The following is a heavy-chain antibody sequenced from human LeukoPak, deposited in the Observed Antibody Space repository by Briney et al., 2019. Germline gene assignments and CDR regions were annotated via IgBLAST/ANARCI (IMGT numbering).Heavy chain of an antibody. V-gene: IGHV4-34*01. J-gene: IGHJ4*02. CDR1: NASFGPYY. D-gene: IGHD2-21*01. Sequence: SETLSLTCDVYNASFGPYYWSWLRQSPGKGLEYIGEVNYRGDGNFNPSLNSRASISIDTSKKQFSLRLTSVTAADTAMYYCARETSLHIFDSWGQGTLVTVSS. CDR2: VNYRGDG. CDR3: ARETSLHIFDS.